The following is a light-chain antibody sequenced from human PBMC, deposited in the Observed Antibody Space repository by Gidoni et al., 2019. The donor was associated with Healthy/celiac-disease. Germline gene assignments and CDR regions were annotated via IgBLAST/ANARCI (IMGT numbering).Light chain of an antibody. Sequence: DIQMTQSPSTLSASVGDRVTITCRASQSISSWLAWYQQKPGKAPKLLIYKASSLESGVPSRFSGSGSGTEFTLTISSLQPDDFATYSCQQYEGSFGQGTKLEIK. CDR1: QSISSW. CDR2: KAS. V-gene: IGKV1-5*03. J-gene: IGKJ2*04. CDR3: QQYEGS.